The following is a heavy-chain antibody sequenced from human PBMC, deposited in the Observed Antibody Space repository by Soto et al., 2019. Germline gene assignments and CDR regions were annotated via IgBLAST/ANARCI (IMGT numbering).Heavy chain of an antibody. Sequence: PSETLSLTCAVYGGSFSGYYWSWIRQPPGKGLEWIGEINHSGSTNYNPSLKSRVTISVDTSKNQFSLKLSSVTAADTAVYYCARVVREYIVGIDYWGQGTLVTVSS. CDR3: ARVVREYIVGIDY. D-gene: IGHD1-26*01. J-gene: IGHJ4*02. CDR1: GGSFSGYY. V-gene: IGHV4-34*01. CDR2: INHSGST.